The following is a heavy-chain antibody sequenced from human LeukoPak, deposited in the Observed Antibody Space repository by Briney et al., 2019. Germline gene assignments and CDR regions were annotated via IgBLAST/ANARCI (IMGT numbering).Heavy chain of an antibody. V-gene: IGHV4-30-2*01. CDR3: ARGDSSDSSGYGDWFDP. Sequence: SETLSLTCAVSGGSISSASYYWSWIRQAPGKGLEWVGFLSHTGRTYYNPSLKSRLTISVDTSKNQFSLKLSSVTAADTAVYYCARGDSSDSSGYGDWFDPWGQGTLVTVSS. J-gene: IGHJ5*02. D-gene: IGHD3-22*01. CDR2: LSHTGRT. CDR1: GGSISSASYY.